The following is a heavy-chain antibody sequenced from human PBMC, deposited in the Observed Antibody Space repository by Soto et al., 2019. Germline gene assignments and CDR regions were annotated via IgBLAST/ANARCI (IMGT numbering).Heavy chain of an antibody. D-gene: IGHD3-10*01. Sequence: GWSLRLSCAASRSTFSSYAMSWVRQAPGKGLEWVSAMSGSGGSTYYADSVKGRFTISRDNSKNTLYLTMKSPRAEDTGVYYCAKVRVYEGRGVGYYYYGMDVWGQGTPVTVSS. CDR3: AKVRVYEGRGVGYYYYGMDV. CDR2: MSGSGGST. V-gene: IGHV3-23*01. J-gene: IGHJ6*02. CDR1: RSTFSSYA.